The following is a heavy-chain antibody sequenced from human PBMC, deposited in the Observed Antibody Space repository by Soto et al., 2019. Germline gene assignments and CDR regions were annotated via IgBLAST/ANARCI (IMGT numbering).Heavy chain of an antibody. CDR1: GGSISSDNYF. V-gene: IGHV4-31*03. Sequence: QVQLEESGPGLVKPLQTLSLTCTVSGGSISSDNYFWSWIRQLPGKGLEWIGYIYYKGSAYYNPSLQSRTTISVDTSRNQFSLMLPSVTAADTAVYYCAREVNVQVVANAFDIWGQGTMVTVSS. CDR2: IYYKGSA. J-gene: IGHJ3*02. D-gene: IGHD1-1*01. CDR3: AREVNVQVVANAFDI.